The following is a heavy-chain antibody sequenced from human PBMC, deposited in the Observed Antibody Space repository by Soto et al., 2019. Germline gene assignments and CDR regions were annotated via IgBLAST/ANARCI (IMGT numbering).Heavy chain of an antibody. V-gene: IGHV1-8*01. CDR3: ARVGTVAYYDFWKEPYYYYYMDV. Sequence: ASVKVSCKASGYTFTSYDINWVRQATGQGLEWMGWMNPNSGNTGYAQKFQGRVTMTRNTSISTAYMELSSLRSEDTAVYYCARVGTVAYYDFWKEPYYYYYMDVWGKGTTVTVSS. D-gene: IGHD3-3*01. CDR2: MNPNSGNT. CDR1: GYTFTSYD. J-gene: IGHJ6*03.